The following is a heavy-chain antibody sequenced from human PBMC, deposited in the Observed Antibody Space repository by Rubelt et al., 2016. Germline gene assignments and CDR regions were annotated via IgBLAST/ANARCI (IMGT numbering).Heavy chain of an antibody. CDR3: AGWQQLVGGWFGP. CDR1: GGTFSSYA. V-gene: IGHV1-69*01. D-gene: IGHD6-13*01. Sequence: QMQLVQSGAEVKKPGSSVKVSCKASGGTFSSYAISWVRQAPGQGLEWMGGIITIFGTANYAQTCPGRVKITEHESTGNAYMGLSSLRSEGTSVYYCAGWQQLVGGWFGPWAPGTLVTVSS. CDR2: IITIFGTA. J-gene: IGHJ5*02.